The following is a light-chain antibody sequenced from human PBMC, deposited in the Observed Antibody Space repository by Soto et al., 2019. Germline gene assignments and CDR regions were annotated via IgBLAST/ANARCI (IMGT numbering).Light chain of an antibody. CDR2: AVS. J-gene: IGKJ1*01. Sequence: EIMMTQSPGTLSASPGERATLSCRASQSVSANLAWYQQKPGQAPRLLIYAVSTRATGIPARFSGNGSGTEFTLTISSLQSEECAVYYCQQYNKWPLTFGQGTKVEIK. CDR3: QQYNKWPLT. V-gene: IGKV3-15*01. CDR1: QSVSAN.